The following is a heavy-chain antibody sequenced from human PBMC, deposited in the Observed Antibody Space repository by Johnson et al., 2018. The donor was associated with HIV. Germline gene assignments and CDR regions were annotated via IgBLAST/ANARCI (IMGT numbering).Heavy chain of an antibody. CDR2: ISSSGSTI. D-gene: IGHD2-21*02. Sequence: QVQLVESGGGVVQPGGSLRLSCAASGFTFSDYYMSWIRQAPGKGLEWVSYISSSGSTIYYADSVKGRFTISRDNSKNTLYLQMNSLRAEDTAVYYCTRGGWKVVTSIFAFDIWGQGTMVAVSS. J-gene: IGHJ3*02. V-gene: IGHV3-11*04. CDR1: GFTFSDYY. CDR3: TRGGWKVVTSIFAFDI.